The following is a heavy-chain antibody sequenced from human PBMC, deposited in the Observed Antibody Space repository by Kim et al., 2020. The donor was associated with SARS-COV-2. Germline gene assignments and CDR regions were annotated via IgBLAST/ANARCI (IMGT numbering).Heavy chain of an antibody. V-gene: IGHV4-31*03. CDR1: GGSISSGGYY. CDR3: ARDGDLNYYGSGSYSAYAFDI. Sequence: SETLSLTCTVSGGSISSGGYYWSWIRQHPGKGLEWIGYIYYSGSTYYNPSLKSRVTISVDTSKNQFSLKLSSVTAADTAVYYCARDGDLNYYGSGSYSAYAFDIWGEGTMVTASS. J-gene: IGHJ3*02. CDR2: IYYSGST. D-gene: IGHD3-10*01.